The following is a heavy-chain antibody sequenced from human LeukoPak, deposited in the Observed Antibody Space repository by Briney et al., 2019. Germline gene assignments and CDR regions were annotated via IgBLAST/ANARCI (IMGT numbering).Heavy chain of an antibody. Sequence: ASVKVSCKASGYTFTSYGISWVRQAPGQGLEWMGWISAYSGDTNYAQKLQGRVTMTTDTSTSTAYMELRSLRSDDTAVYYCARMTVLLWFGEFDNWGQGTLVTVSS. V-gene: IGHV1-18*04. CDR2: ISAYSGDT. CDR3: ARMTVLLWFGEFDN. J-gene: IGHJ4*02. CDR1: GYTFTSYG. D-gene: IGHD3-10*01.